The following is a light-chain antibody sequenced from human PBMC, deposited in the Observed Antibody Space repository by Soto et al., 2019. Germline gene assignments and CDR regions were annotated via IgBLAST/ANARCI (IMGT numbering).Light chain of an antibody. Sequence: QSALIQPASVSGSPGQLITISCTGTHSDVGGFDYVSWFQQYPGRAPKLLIFDVRDRPSGVSNRFSGSKSGATASLTISGLQADDEADYYCVSYTSRTNLVVFGTGTKLTVL. V-gene: IGLV2-14*03. J-gene: IGLJ2*01. CDR2: DVR. CDR3: VSYTSRTNLVV. CDR1: HSDVGGFDY.